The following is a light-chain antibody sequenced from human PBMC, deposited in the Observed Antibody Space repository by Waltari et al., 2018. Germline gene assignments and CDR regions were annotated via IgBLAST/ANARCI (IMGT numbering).Light chain of an antibody. J-gene: IGKJ1*01. CDR2: DAS. CDR3: QQYKNLRT. V-gene: IGKV1-33*01. Sequence: DIQMTQSPSSLSAFVGDRVTITCQASQDIRNYLNWYQQKPGKAPKVLSYDASNLETGVPSRFSGSGSGTDFTFTISSLQPEDIATYYCQQYKNLRTFGQGTKVEIK. CDR1: QDIRNY.